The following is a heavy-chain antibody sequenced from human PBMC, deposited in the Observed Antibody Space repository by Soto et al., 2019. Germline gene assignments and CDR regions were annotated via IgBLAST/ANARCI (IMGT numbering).Heavy chain of an antibody. CDR2: INHSGST. J-gene: IGHJ5*02. CDR3: ARDPGRVTTFSWFDP. V-gene: IGHV4-34*01. Sequence: PSETLSLTCAVYGGSFSGYYWSWIRQPPGKGLEWIGEINHSGSTNYNPSLKSRVTISVDTSKNQFSLKLSSVTAADTAVYYCARDPGRVTTFSWFDPWGQGTLVTVSS. D-gene: IGHD4-4*01. CDR1: GGSFSGYY.